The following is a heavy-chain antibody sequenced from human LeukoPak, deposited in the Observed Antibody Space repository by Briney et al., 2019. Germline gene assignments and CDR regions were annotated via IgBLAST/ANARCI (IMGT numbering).Heavy chain of an antibody. CDR3: AKHNWNYDS. Sequence: QPGGSLRLSCAASGFTFDDYSMHWVRQAPGKGLEWVSLISGDGGTTYYADSVKGRFTISRDNSKNSLYLQMSSPRTEDTALYYCAKHNWNYDSWGQGTLVTVSS. CDR2: ISGDGGTT. D-gene: IGHD1-1*01. J-gene: IGHJ5*01. CDR1: GFTFDDYS. V-gene: IGHV3-43*02.